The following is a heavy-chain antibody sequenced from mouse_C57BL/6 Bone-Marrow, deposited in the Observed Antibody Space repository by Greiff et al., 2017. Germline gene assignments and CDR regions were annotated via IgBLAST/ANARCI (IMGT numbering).Heavy chain of an antibody. Sequence: QVQLQQPGAELVNPGASVKLSCKASGYTFTSYWMHWVKQRPGQGLEWIGMIHPNSGSTNYNEKFKSKATLTVDKSASTAYMQLSSLTSEDSAVYYCAMSWAYFDYWGQGTTLTVSS. CDR3: AMSWAYFDY. J-gene: IGHJ2*01. V-gene: IGHV1-64*01. D-gene: IGHD2-3*01. CDR2: IHPNSGST. CDR1: GYTFTSYW.